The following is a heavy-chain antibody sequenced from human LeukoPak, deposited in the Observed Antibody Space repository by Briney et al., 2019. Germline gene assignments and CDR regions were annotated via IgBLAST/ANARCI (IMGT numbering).Heavy chain of an antibody. CDR2: INQDGSEK. J-gene: IGHJ4*02. V-gene: IGHV3-7*01. CDR1: GFTFTTYW. D-gene: IGHD2-21*01. CDR3: ARDCYFVNTKYFGRFDY. Sequence: GGSLRLSCAASGFTFTTYWMTWVRQAPGKGLEWVANINQDGSEKYYVDSVKGRFTISRDNAENSLYLQMNSLRAEDTAVYYCARDCYFVNTKYFGRFDYWGQGTLVTVSS.